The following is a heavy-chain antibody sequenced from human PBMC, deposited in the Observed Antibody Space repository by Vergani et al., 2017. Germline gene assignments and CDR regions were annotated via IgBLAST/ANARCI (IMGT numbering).Heavy chain of an antibody. D-gene: IGHD3/OR15-3a*01. CDR2: IRDKAYNYAT. V-gene: IGHV3-73*01. Sequence: EVQLVESGGDLVQPGGSLKLSCATSGLTFSDSAIHWVRQTSGKGLEWIGRIRDKAYNYATVYAVSVKGRFTISRDDSKKTAYLQMNGLTTEDTAVYYCFYDFWAGYDSGDVWGKGTTVTVSS. J-gene: IGHJ6*04. CDR3: FYDFWAGYDSGDV. CDR1: GLTFSDSA.